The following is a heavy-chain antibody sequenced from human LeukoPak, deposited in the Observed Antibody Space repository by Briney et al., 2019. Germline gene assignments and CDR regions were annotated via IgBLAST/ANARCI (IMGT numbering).Heavy chain of an antibody. D-gene: IGHD1-1*01. Sequence: GGSLRLSCAASGFSFSSYGMHWVRQAPGKGLEWVAVIWYDGSNKYYADSVKGRFTISRDNSKNTLYLQMNSLRAEDTAVYYCARVIDNWNDEIGALDYWGQGTLVTVFS. V-gene: IGHV3-33*01. CDR3: ARVIDNWNDEIGALDY. J-gene: IGHJ4*02. CDR1: GFSFSSYG. CDR2: IWYDGSNK.